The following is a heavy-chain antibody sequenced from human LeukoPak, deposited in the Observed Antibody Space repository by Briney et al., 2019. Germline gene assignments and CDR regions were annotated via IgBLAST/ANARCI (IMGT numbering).Heavy chain of an antibody. V-gene: IGHV3-30*04. CDR3: ARVTMVRGPTVRGYDY. J-gene: IGHJ4*02. Sequence: GRSLRLSGAASGFTFSSYAMHWVRQAPGKGLEWVAVISYDGSNKYYADSVKGRFTISRDNSKNTLYLQMNSLRAEDTAVYYCARVTMVRGPTVRGYDYWGQGTLVTVSS. CDR2: ISYDGSNK. CDR1: GFTFSSYA. D-gene: IGHD3-10*01.